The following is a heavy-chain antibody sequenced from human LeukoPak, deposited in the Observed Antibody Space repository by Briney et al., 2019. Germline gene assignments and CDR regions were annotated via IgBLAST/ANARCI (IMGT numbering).Heavy chain of an antibody. D-gene: IGHD2-21*02. CDR1: GFSFSSYA. J-gene: IGHJ4*02. CDR3: ARGLTQIPRLATGLGH. CDR2: IWYDGGNK. Sequence: GGSLRLSCAASGFSFSSYAMHWVRQAPGKGLEWVAVIWYDGGNKYYADSVKGRFTISRDNSKNTLYLEMNSLRAEDTAVYYCARGLTQIPRLATGLGHWGQGTLVTVSS. V-gene: IGHV3-33*01.